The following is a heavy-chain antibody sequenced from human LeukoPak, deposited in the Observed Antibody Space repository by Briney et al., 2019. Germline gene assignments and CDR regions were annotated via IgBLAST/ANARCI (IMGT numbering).Heavy chain of an antibody. V-gene: IGHV1-46*01. J-gene: IGHJ3*02. D-gene: IGHD3-3*01. CDR2: INPSGGST. CDR1: GYTFTSYY. CDR3: ARSVPSSWSGYYTDDAFDI. Sequence: ASVKVSCKASGYTFTSYYMHWVRQAPGQGLEWMGIINPSGGSTSYAQKFQGRVTMTRDTSISTAYMELSRLRSDDTAVYYCARSVPSSWSGYYTDDAFDIWGQGTMVTVSS.